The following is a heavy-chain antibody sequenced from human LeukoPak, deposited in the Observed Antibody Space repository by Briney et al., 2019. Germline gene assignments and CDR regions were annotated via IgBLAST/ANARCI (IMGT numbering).Heavy chain of an antibody. J-gene: IGHJ3*02. D-gene: IGHD1-26*01. CDR3: ARDHLGGGSYYGDAFDI. V-gene: IGHV1-69*06. Sequence: SVKVSCKASGGTFSSYAISWVRQAPGQGLEWMGGTIPIFGTANYAQKFQGRVTITADKSTSTAYMELSSLRSEDTAVYYCARDHLGGGSYYGDAFDIWGQGTMVTVSS. CDR2: TIPIFGTA. CDR1: GGTFSSYA.